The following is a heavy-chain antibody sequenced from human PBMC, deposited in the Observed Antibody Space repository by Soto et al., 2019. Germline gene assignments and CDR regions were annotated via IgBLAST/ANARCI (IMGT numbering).Heavy chain of an antibody. D-gene: IGHD6-25*01. V-gene: IGHV3-7*01. CDR2: INQDGSEK. CDR3: AREKRANGYFDY. J-gene: IGHJ4*02. CDR1: GFTFSNYW. Sequence: GGSLRLSCEASGFTFSNYWMSWVRQAPGKGLEWVANINQDGSEKYFVGSVNGRFTISRDNAKNSLFLQVNSLRAEDTAGYYCAREKRANGYFDYWGQGTLVTVSS.